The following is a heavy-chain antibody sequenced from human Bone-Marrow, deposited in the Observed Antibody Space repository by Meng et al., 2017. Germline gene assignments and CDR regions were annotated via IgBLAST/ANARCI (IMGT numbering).Heavy chain of an antibody. J-gene: IGHJ4*02. Sequence: QVQLQESGPGLVKPSQTLSLTCTVSGGSTSSGDYYWSWIRQPPGKGLEWIGYIYTSGSTYYNPSLKSRVTISVDTSKNQFSLKLRFVTAADTAVYYCAREGRSHQVGVSVYWGQGNLVTVSS. CDR2: IYTSGST. CDR1: GGSTSSGDYY. V-gene: IGHV4-30-4*01. D-gene: IGHD2-21*01. CDR3: AREGRSHQVGVSVY.